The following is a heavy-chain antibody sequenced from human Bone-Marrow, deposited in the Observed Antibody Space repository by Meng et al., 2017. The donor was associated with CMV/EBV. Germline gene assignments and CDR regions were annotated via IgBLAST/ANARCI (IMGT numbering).Heavy chain of an antibody. V-gene: IGHV1-8*01. CDR1: GYTFTSYD. Sequence: ASVKVSCKASGYTFTSYDINWVRQATGQGLEWMGWMNPSSGNTGYAQKFQGRVTMTRNTSISTAYMELSSLRSEDTAVYYCARVHATTWWFGNHDAFDIWGQGTMVTVSS. J-gene: IGHJ3*02. D-gene: IGHD3-10*01. CDR3: ARVHATTWWFGNHDAFDI. CDR2: MNPSSGNT.